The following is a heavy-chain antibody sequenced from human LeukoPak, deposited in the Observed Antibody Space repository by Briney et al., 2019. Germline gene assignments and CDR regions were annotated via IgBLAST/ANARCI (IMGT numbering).Heavy chain of an antibody. CDR3: ARGKYYDFWSGQSDYYYYYMDV. Sequence: GGSLRLSCAASGFTVSSNYMSWVRQAPGKGLEWVSAISGSGGSTYYADSVKGRFTISRDNSKNTLYLQMNSLRAEDTAVYYCARGKYYDFWSGQSDYYYYYMDVWGKGTTVTVSS. V-gene: IGHV3-23*01. CDR2: ISGSGGST. J-gene: IGHJ6*03. CDR1: GFTVSSNY. D-gene: IGHD3-3*01.